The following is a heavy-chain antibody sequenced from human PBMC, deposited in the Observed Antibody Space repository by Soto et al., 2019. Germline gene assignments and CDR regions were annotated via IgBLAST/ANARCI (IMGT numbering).Heavy chain of an antibody. CDR1: GFTFSSHG. D-gene: IGHD2-8*01. V-gene: IGHV3-23*01. J-gene: IGHJ3*02. Sequence: GGSLRLSCAASGFTFSSHGMNWARQAPGKGLEWVSFISGSAGTTFYADSVKGRFTISRDNSKNTLYLQMNSLRAEDTALYYCAKDRGVEGSSVRAFDIWGQGTMVTVSS. CDR3: AKDRGVEGSSVRAFDI. CDR2: ISGSAGTT.